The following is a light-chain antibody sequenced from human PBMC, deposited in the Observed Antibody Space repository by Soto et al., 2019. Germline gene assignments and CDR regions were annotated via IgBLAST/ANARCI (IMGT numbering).Light chain of an antibody. Sequence: DIVMTQSPLSLPVTPGEPASISCRSSQSLLHSNGYNYLDWYLQKPGQSPQLLIYLGSNRASGVPDRFSGSGSGTDFTLKISRVEAEDVGVYYCIQALPPPTFGQGTKVEIK. CDR3: IQALPPPT. V-gene: IGKV2-28*01. CDR2: LGS. J-gene: IGKJ1*01. CDR1: QSLLHSNGYNY.